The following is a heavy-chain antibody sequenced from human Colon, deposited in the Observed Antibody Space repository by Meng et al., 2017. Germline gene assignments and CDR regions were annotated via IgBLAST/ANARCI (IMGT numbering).Heavy chain of an antibody. Sequence: QIQLQESGPGLVKPSQTLSLTCSVSRGSMNNDDSYWSWIRQAPGKALEWIGSIHHSGSTYYNPSLRSRLLISMDKSRNHFSLQMTSVTAADTAVYYCARRYGSGDYHNYFDIWGQGTLVTVSS. D-gene: IGHD3-10*01. V-gene: IGHV4-30-4*01. CDR1: RGSMNNDDSY. CDR2: IHHSGST. CDR3: ARRYGSGDYHNYFDI. J-gene: IGHJ4*02.